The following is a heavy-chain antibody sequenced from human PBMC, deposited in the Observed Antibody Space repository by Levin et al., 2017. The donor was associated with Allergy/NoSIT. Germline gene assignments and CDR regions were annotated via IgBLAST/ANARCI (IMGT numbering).Heavy chain of an antibody. CDR3: ARGGWFDP. V-gene: IGHV4-34*01. CDR2: INHSGST. CDR1: GGSFSGYY. J-gene: IGHJ5*02. Sequence: PSETLSLTCAVYGGSFSGYYWSWIRQPPGKGLEWIGEINHSGSTNYNPSLKSRVTISVDTSKNQFSLKLSSVTAADTAVYYCARGGWFDPWGQGTLVTVSS.